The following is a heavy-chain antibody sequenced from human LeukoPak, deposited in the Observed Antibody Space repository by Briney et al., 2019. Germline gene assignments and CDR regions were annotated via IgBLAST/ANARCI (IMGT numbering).Heavy chain of an antibody. D-gene: IGHD2-2*01. Sequence: PSETLSLTCTVSGGSISSSSYYWGWIRQPPGKGLEWIGSIYYSGSTYYNPSLKSRVTISVDTSKNQFSLKLSSVTAADTAVYYCARRVVSDAFDIWGQGTVVTVSS. CDR2: IYYSGST. J-gene: IGHJ3*02. CDR1: GGSISSSSYY. V-gene: IGHV4-39*07. CDR3: ARRVVSDAFDI.